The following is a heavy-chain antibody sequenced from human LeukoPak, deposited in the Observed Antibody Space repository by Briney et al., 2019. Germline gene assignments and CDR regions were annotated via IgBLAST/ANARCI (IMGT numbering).Heavy chain of an antibody. Sequence: QPGGSLRLSCAVSEFIFSNYWVTWVRQAPGKGLEWVANIKQDGVEKYYADSVKGRFTISRDTAKNSLYLQMNSLRVEDTALYYCASGNAVDYWGRGTLVTVSS. D-gene: IGHD1-26*01. CDR1: EFIFSNYW. CDR2: IKQDGVEK. J-gene: IGHJ4*02. V-gene: IGHV3-7*01. CDR3: ASGNAVDY.